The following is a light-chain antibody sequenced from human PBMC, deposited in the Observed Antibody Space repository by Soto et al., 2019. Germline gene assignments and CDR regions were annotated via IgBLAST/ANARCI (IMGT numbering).Light chain of an antibody. Sequence: EIVVRQSPGTLALCPGESATLSCRATQSVSATYLAWYQQKPGQAPRLLIYAASSRATDIPDRFSGSGSGTDFTLAISRLEPEDFAVYWCQHYGTSTRTFGQGTKV. J-gene: IGKJ1*01. CDR3: QHYGTSTRT. CDR2: AAS. CDR1: QSVSATY. V-gene: IGKV3-20*01.